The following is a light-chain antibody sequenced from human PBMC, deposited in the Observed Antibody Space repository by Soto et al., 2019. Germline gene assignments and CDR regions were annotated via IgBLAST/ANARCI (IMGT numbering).Light chain of an antibody. CDR3: QQYSSSPLT. Sequence: EIVLTQSPATLSLSPAERATLSCRASQSVSSFLAWYQQKPGQAPRLLIYDASIRATGIPDRFSGRGSGTDFTLTISRLEPEDFAVYYCQQYSSSPLTFGGGTNVDI. CDR1: QSVSSF. CDR2: DAS. V-gene: IGKV3-20*01. J-gene: IGKJ4*01.